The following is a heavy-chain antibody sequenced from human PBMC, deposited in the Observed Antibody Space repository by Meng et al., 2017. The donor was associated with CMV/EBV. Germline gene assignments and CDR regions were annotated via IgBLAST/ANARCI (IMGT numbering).Heavy chain of an antibody. D-gene: IGHD6-13*01. V-gene: IGHV1-8*03. CDR1: GYIFTSYD. Sequence: ASVKVSCKASGYIFTSYDINWLRQATGQGIEWMGWMNPNSGNTGYAQKFQGRVTITRNTSISTAYMELSSLRSEDTAVYYCAQTIAAAGTSWFDPWVQGTLVTVSS. J-gene: IGHJ5*02. CDR3: AQTIAAAGTSWFDP. CDR2: MNPNSGNT.